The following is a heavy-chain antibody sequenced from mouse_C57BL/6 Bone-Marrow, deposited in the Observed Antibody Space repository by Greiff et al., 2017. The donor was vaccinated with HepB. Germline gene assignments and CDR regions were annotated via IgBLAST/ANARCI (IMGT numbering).Heavy chain of an antibody. CDR2: IRNKANNHAT. J-gene: IGHJ2*01. V-gene: IGHV6-6*01. CDR3: TPRQLRGFAY. D-gene: IGHD3-2*02. Sequence: EVQRVESGGGLVQPGGSMKLSCAASGFTFSDAWMDWVRQSPEKGLEWVAEIRNKANNHATYYAESVKGRFTISRDDSKISVYLQMNSLRAEDTGIYYCTPRQLRGFAYWGQGTTLTVSS. CDR1: GFTFSDAW.